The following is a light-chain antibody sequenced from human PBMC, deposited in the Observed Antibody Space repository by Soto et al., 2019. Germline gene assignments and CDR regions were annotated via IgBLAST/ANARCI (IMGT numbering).Light chain of an antibody. CDR3: CSFASSSTYV. J-gene: IGLJ1*01. CDR2: EDS. Sequence: NFMLTQPQFVSESPGKTVTISCTRSSGSVASNYVQWYQQRPGRAPTTVVFEDSQRPSGVPDRFSGSIDRTSNSASLTISGLQAEDEADYYCCSFASSSTYVFGTGTQLTVL. V-gene: IGLV6-57*04. CDR1: SGSVASNY.